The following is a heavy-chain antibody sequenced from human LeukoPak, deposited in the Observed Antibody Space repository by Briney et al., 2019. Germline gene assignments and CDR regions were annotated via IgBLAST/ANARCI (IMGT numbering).Heavy chain of an antibody. CDR1: GGSISSYY. J-gene: IGHJ4*02. CDR2: IYTSGST. Sequence: SETLSLTCTVSGGSISSYYWSWIRQPAGKGLEWIGRIYTSGSTNYNPSLKSRVTMSVDTSKNQFSLKVTSMTAADTGVYYCTRSFPGIVGAADFWGQGTLVTVSS. V-gene: IGHV4-4*07. D-gene: IGHD1-26*01. CDR3: TRSFPGIVGAADF.